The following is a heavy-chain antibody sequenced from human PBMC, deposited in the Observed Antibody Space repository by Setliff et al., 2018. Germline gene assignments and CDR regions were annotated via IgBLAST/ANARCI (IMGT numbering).Heavy chain of an antibody. Sequence: ASVKVSCKASGYSFTSYDINWVRQATGQGLEWMGWMNPNSGNTGYAQKFQGRVTMTRNTSISTAYMELSSLRFEDTAVYYCARGGDYCGGECCIPPPDSYWGQGTLVTVSS. CDR1: GYSFTSYD. CDR2: MNPNSGNT. CDR3: ARGGDYCGGECCIPPPDSY. J-gene: IGHJ4*02. V-gene: IGHV1-8*02. D-gene: IGHD2-21*01.